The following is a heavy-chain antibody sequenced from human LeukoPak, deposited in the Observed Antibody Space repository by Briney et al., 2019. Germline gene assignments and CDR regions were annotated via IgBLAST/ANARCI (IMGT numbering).Heavy chain of an antibody. D-gene: IGHD2-15*01. CDR3: ARARLARYCSGGSCYDPGGFDY. J-gene: IGHJ4*02. Sequence: ASVKVSCKASGYTFTGYYMHWVRQAPGQGLEWMGWINPNSGGTNYAQKFQGRVTMTRDTSTSTVYMELSSLRSEDTAVYYCARARLARYCSGGSCYDPGGFDYWGQGTLVTVSS. V-gene: IGHV1-2*02. CDR1: GYTFTGYY. CDR2: INPNSGGT.